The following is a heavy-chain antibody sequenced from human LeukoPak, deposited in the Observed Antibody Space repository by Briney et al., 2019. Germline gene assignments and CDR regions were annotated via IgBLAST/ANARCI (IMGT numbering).Heavy chain of an antibody. CDR2: IYSGGST. Sequence: PGGSLRLSCAASGFTVSSNYMSWVRQAPGKGLEWVSVIYSGGSTYYADSVKGRFTISRDNSKNTLYLQMNSLRAEDTAVYYCAKDGGSRITIFGVVIEGNDYWGQGTLVTVSS. D-gene: IGHD3-3*01. CDR1: GFTVSSNY. CDR3: AKDGGSRITIFGVVIEGNDY. J-gene: IGHJ4*02. V-gene: IGHV3-53*01.